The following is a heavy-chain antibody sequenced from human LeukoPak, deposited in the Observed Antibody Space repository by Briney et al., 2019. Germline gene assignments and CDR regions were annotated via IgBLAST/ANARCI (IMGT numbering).Heavy chain of an antibody. Sequence: GGSLRLSCAASGFTVSSNYMSWVRQAPGKGLEWVSVIYSGGSTYYGDSVKGRFTISRDNSKNTLYLQMNSLRAEDTAVYYCSAAHDRYYYYGMDVWGKGTTVTVSS. CDR1: GFTVSSNY. V-gene: IGHV3-53*01. D-gene: IGHD2-2*01. J-gene: IGHJ6*04. CDR2: IYSGGST. CDR3: SAAHDRYYYYGMDV.